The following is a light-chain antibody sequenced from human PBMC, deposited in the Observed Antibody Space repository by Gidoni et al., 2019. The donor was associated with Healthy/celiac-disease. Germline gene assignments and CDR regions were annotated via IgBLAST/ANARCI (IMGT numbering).Light chain of an antibody. Sequence: EIVLTQSPGTLSLSPGERATLSCRASQSVSSSYLAWYQQKPGQAPRLLIYGASSRATGIPDRFSGSGSGTDFTLTISRLEPEDFAVYYCQQYGSSPRMFXQXTKVEIK. V-gene: IGKV3-20*01. CDR1: QSVSSSY. CDR3: QQYGSSPRM. CDR2: GAS. J-gene: IGKJ1*01.